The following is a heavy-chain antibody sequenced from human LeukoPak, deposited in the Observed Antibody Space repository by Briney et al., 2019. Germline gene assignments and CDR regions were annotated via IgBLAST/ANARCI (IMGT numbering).Heavy chain of an antibody. Sequence: ASVWVSRKASGYTFTSYGISWVRQAPGQGLEWMGWISAYNGNTNYARTLQGSVTMTTDTSTSTAYMELRSLRSDDTAVYYCARVPWSVVVPAAILDYWGERTLASVSS. V-gene: IGHV1-18*01. CDR1: GYTFTSYG. CDR2: ISAYNGNT. J-gene: IGHJ4*01. D-gene: IGHD2-2*01. CDR3: ARVPWSVVVPAAILDY.